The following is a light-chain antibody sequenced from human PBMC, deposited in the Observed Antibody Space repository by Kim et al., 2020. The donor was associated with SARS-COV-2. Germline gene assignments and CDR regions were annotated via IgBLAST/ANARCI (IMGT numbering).Light chain of an antibody. Sequence: VSPGQTASVTCCGDKLGDKYACWYQQKPGQSTVMVIYQDSKRPSGIPERFSGSNSGNTATLTISGTQAMDEADYYCQAWDSSTVVFGGGTQLTVL. CDR1: KLGDKY. CDR3: QAWDSSTVV. J-gene: IGLJ2*01. V-gene: IGLV3-1*01. CDR2: QDS.